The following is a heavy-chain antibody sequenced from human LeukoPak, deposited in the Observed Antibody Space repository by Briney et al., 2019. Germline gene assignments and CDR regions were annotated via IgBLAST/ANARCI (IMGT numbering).Heavy chain of an antibody. CDR3: AKDLGTGGLWLNWFDP. CDR1: GFNFITAA. V-gene: IGHV3-23*01. CDR2: IGSSGGST. Sequence: PGGSLSLSCAASGFNFITAAMTWVRQAPGKGLEWASLIGSSGGSTYYADSVKGRFTISRDNSNHTLSLQMNSLRVEDTAIYYCAKDLGTGGLWLNWFDPWGQGTLVTVSS. D-gene: IGHD6-19*01. J-gene: IGHJ5*02.